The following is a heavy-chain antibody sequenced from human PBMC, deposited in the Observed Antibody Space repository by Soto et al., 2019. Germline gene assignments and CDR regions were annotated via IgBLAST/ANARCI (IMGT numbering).Heavy chain of an antibody. D-gene: IGHD1-26*01. CDR2: ISAYTGNT. V-gene: IGHV1-18*01. CDR3: ARGPESRSTAYFDY. CDR1: GYTFTDYG. J-gene: IGHJ4*02. Sequence: GASVKVSCKASGYTFTDYGITWVRQAPGQGLEWMGWISAYTGNTNYAQKVQGRVTMSTDTSTSTAYLELRSLRSDDTAVYYCARGPESRSTAYFDYWGQGTLGTVSS.